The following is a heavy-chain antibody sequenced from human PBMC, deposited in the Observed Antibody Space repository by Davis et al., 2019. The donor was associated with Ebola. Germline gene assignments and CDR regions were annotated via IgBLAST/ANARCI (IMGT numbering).Heavy chain of an antibody. CDR2: IIPIFGTA. J-gene: IGHJ4*02. Sequence: SVKVSCKASGGTFSSYAISWVRQAPGQGLEWMGGIIPIFGTANYAQKFQGRVTITADESTSTAYMELSSLRSEDTAVYYCASRRIAVAGTPRLDYWGQGTLVTVSS. D-gene: IGHD6-19*01. CDR3: ASRRIAVAGTPRLDY. CDR1: GGTFSSYA. V-gene: IGHV1-69*13.